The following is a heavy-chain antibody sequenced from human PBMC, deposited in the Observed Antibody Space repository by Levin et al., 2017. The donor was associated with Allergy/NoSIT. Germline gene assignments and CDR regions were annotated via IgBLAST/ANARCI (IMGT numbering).Heavy chain of an antibody. J-gene: IGHJ5*02. CDR1: GGSISTYY. Sequence: SQTLSLTCPVSGGSISTYYWSWLRQPPGKGLEWIGYIYYSGSTNYNPSLKSRVTISVDTSKNQFSLKLTSVTAADTAVYYCASLYTYGSRLGDWFDPWGQGTLVTVSS. V-gene: IGHV4-59*08. D-gene: IGHD5-18*01. CDR2: IYYSGST. CDR3: ASLYTYGSRLGDWFDP.